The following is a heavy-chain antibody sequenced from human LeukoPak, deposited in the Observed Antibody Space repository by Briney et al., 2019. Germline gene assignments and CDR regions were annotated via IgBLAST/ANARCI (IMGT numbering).Heavy chain of an antibody. CDR1: GGTFSSYA. Sequence: ASVKVSCKASGGTFSSYAISWVRQAPGQGLEWMGGIIPIFGTANYAQKFQGRVTITTDDSTSTAYMELSSLRSEDTSVYYCAAEGGEMATITNDYWGQGTLVTVSS. CDR2: IIPIFGTA. V-gene: IGHV1-69*05. D-gene: IGHD5-24*01. J-gene: IGHJ4*02. CDR3: AAEGGEMATITNDY.